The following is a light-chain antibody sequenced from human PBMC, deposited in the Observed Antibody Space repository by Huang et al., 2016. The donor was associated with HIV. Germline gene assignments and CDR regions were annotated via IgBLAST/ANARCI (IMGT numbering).Light chain of an antibody. V-gene: IGKV3-20*01. CDR2: SAS. CDR3: QQYGGSPLFT. J-gene: IGKJ3*01. Sequence: EIVLTQSPGTLSLSPGERAALSCRASQRLSSSSLAWYQQKPGQAPTLLIYSASNRATGIPDKFSGSGSGTDFTLIISRLEAEDSAVYYCQQYGGSPLFTFGPGTKLEIK. CDR1: QRLSSSS.